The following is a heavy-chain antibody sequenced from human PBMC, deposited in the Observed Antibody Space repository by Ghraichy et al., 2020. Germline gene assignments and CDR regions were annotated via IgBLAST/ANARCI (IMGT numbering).Heavy chain of an antibody. V-gene: IGHV3-21*01. Sequence: GGSLRLSCAASGFTFSRYTMSWVRQAPGKGLEWVSTVSSNSAYIYYADSVKGRFTISRDNAKNSVYLQMSGLRADDTAVYYCARDAGMGSSATGWFDPWDQGTLVTVSS. CDR3: ARDAGMGSSATGWFDP. D-gene: IGHD6-25*01. CDR2: VSSNSAYI. CDR1: GFTFSRYT. J-gene: IGHJ5*02.